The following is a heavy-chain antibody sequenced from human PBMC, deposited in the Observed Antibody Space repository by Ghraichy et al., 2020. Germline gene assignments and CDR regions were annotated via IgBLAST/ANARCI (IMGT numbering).Heavy chain of an antibody. CDR3: AREYYYDSSGYDY. J-gene: IGHJ4*02. D-gene: IGHD3-22*01. Sequence: GESLNISCAASGFTFSSYAMHWVRQAPGKGLEWVAVISYDGSNKYYADSVKGRFTISRDNSKNTLYLQMNSLRAEDTAVYYCAREYYYDSSGYDYWGQGTLVTVSS. CDR2: ISYDGSNK. CDR1: GFTFSSYA. V-gene: IGHV3-30*04.